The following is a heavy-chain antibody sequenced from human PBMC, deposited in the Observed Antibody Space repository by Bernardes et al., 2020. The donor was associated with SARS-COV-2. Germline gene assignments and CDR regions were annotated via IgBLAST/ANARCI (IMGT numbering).Heavy chain of an antibody. J-gene: IGHJ6*02. D-gene: IGHD1-26*01. CDR3: ASVGAGIYGMDV. Sequence: SETLSLTCTFSGGSIISGSYYLIWIRQPAGKGLEWLGRIYTSGSTNYNPSLKSRVTISVDTSKNQFSLKLSSVTAADTAVYYCASVGAGIYGMDVWGQGTTVTVSS. CDR1: GGSIISGSYY. V-gene: IGHV4-61*02. CDR2: IYTSGST.